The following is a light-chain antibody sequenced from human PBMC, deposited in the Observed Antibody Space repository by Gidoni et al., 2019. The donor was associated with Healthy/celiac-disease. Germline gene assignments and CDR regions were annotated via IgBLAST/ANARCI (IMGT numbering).Light chain of an antibody. CDR1: QGISSC. V-gene: IGKV1D-12*01. CDR2: AAS. Sequence: DIQMTQSPSSVSASVGDRVTITCRASQGISSCLAWYQQKPGKAPNLLIYAASSLQSGVPSRFSGSGSGTDHTLTISSLQPEDFATYYCQQSNCFPLTFGGGTKVEIK. CDR3: QQSNCFPLT. J-gene: IGKJ4*01.